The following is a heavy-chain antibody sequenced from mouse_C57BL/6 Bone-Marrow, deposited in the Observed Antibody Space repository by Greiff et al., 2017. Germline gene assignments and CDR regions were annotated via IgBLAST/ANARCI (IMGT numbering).Heavy chain of an antibody. D-gene: IGHD1-1*01. CDR1: GYAFSSYW. Sequence: VQLQQSGAELVQPGASVKISCKASGYAFSSYWMNWVKQRPGKGLAWIGQIYPGDGDTNYNGKFKGKDTLTADKSSSTAYMQLSSLTSEDSAVYFCAGDSHYCGSSRSDVWGTGTTVTVSS. CDR3: AGDSHYCGSSRSDV. CDR2: IYPGDGDT. V-gene: IGHV1-80*01. J-gene: IGHJ1*03.